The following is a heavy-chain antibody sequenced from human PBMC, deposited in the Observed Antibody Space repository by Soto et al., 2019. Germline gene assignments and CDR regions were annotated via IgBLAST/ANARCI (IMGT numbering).Heavy chain of an antibody. D-gene: IGHD1-26*01. CDR1: NVSISSSY. V-gene: IGHV4-59*01. J-gene: IGHJ5*01. CDR2: VYYTGTI. CDR3: ARDFAGRGPFDP. Sequence: SETLSLTCSVSNVSISSSYWNWHRQAPGKGLEWIGFVYYTGTIKYNPSLKSRVTISVDTSRNEFSLRLTSVTTADTAFYFCARDFAGRGPFDPWGPGTLVTVSS.